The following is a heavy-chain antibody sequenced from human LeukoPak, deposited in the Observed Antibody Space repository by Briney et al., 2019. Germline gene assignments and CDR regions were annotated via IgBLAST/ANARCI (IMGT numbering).Heavy chain of an antibody. D-gene: IGHD3-16*01. V-gene: IGHV3-23*01. CDR1: GFTFSSYA. Sequence: GGSLRLSCAASGFTFSSYAMSWVRQAPGKGLEWVSAISGSGGSTYYADSVKGWFTISRDNSKNTLYLQMNSLRAEDTAVYYCAKASPGGVASILDYWGQGTLVTVSS. CDR2: ISGSGGST. CDR3: AKASPGGVASILDY. J-gene: IGHJ4*02.